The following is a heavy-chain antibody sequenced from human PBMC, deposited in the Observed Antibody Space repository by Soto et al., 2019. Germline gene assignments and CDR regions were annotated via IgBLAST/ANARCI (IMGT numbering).Heavy chain of an antibody. CDR2: IYYSGST. D-gene: IGHD3-3*01. CDR3: ARKTDDFWSGYYSYYFDY. CDR1: GGSISSYY. J-gene: IGHJ4*02. Sequence: PSETLSLTCTVSGGSISSYYWSWIRQPPGKGLEWIGYIYYSGSTNYNPSLKSRVTISVDTSKNQLSLKLSSVTAADTAVYYCARKTDDFWSGYYSYYFDYWGQGTLVTVSS. V-gene: IGHV4-59*01.